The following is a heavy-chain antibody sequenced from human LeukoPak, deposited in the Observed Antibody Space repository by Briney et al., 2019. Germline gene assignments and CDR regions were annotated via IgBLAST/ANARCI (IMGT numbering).Heavy chain of an antibody. D-gene: IGHD3-22*01. CDR1: GYTFTGYY. V-gene: IGHV1-2*02. Sequence: ASVKVSCKASGYTFTGYYMHWVRQAPGQGLEWMGWINPNSGGTNYAQKFQGRVTMTRDTSISTAYMELSRLRSDDTAVYYCARNTGTYDSSGYYYYYYGMDVWGQGTMVTVSS. CDR2: INPNSGGT. CDR3: ARNTGTYDSSGYYYYYYGMDV. J-gene: IGHJ6*02.